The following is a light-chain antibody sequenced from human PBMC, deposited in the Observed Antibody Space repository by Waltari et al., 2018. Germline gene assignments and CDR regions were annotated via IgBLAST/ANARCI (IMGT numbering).Light chain of an antibody. CDR1: QSVSSS. CDR3: QQNSNWWT. Sequence: ELVLTQSPATLSSSPGERATLSCRASQSVSSSLAWYQQKPGQAPRLLIYDASSRATGIPDRFSGSGSGTEFTLTISSLEPEDVAVYYCQQNSNWWTFGQGTKVEIK. J-gene: IGKJ1*01. V-gene: IGKV3D-15*01. CDR2: DAS.